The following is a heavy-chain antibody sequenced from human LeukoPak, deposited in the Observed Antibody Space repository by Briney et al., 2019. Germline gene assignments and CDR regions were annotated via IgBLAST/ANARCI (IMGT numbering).Heavy chain of an antibody. CDR3: ARYSGFGSPVGMDV. CDR1: GYTFTGYY. J-gene: IGHJ6*02. CDR2: INPNSGGT. Sequence: ASVKVSCKASGYTFTGYYMHWVRQAPGQGLEWMGRINPNSGGTNYAQKFQGRVTMTRNTSISTAYMELSSLRSEDTAVYYCARYSGFGSPVGMDVWGQGTTVTVSS. V-gene: IGHV1-2*06. D-gene: IGHD3-10*01.